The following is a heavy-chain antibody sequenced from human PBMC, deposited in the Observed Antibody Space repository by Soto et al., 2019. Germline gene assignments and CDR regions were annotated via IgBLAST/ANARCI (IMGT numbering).Heavy chain of an antibody. CDR2: ISYDGSNK. V-gene: IGHV3-30-3*01. J-gene: IGHJ4*02. Sequence: SLRLSVAASGFTFISYAMHWVRQAPGKGLEWVAVISYDGSNKYYADSVKGRFTISRDNSKNTLYLQMNSLRAEDTAVYYCAREVDIVATIRLGTYFDYWGQGTLVTVSS. CDR3: AREVDIVATIRLGTYFDY. CDR1: GFTFISYA. D-gene: IGHD5-12*01.